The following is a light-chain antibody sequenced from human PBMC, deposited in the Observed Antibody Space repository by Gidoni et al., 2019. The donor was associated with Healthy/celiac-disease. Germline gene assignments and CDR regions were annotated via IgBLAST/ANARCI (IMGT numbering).Light chain of an antibody. CDR1: SSDVGGYNY. J-gene: IGLJ3*02. Sequence: QSALTKPASVSGSPGQSITISCTGTSSDVGGYNYVSWYQQHPGNAPKLMIYEVSNRPSGVSNRFSGSKSGNTASLTISGLQAEDEADYYCSSYTSSSTRVFGGGTKLTVL. CDR3: SSYTSSSTRV. CDR2: EVS. V-gene: IGLV2-14*01.